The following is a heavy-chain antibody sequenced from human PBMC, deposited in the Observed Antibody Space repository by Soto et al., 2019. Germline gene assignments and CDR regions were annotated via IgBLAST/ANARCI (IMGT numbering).Heavy chain of an antibody. Sequence: QVQLVQSGAEVKKPGASVKVSCKASGYTFIHYYIHWVRQAPGQGLEWMAIINPNGGSTNYAQKFRGRVTVTSDTPTTTVSMELNSLGSDDTAVYFCARSLLQGEFWGQGTRVNVSS. D-gene: IGHD3-16*01. CDR3: ARSLLQGEF. J-gene: IGHJ4*02. V-gene: IGHV1-46*01. CDR1: GYTFIHYY. CDR2: INPNGGST.